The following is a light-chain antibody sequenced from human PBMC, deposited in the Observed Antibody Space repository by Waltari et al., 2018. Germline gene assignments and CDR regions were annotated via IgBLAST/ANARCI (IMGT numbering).Light chain of an antibody. J-gene: IGKJ1*01. CDR2: ARS. Sequence: DIQMTQSPSSVSASVGDRVTITCRASQGISSYLAWYQQKPGKAPKLLIYARSTLLNGVPSRFSGSGSGTDFTLKISRVEAEDVGVYYCMQGTHWPRTFGQGTKVEIK. V-gene: IGKV1-9*01. CDR3: MQGTHWPRT. CDR1: QGISSY.